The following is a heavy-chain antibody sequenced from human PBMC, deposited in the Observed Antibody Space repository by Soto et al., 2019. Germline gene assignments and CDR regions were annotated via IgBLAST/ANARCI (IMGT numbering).Heavy chain of an antibody. D-gene: IGHD3-22*01. Sequence: GGSLRLSCAASGFTFSSYWMSWVRQAPGKGLEWVANIKQDGSEKYYVDSVKGRFTISRDNAKNSLYLQMNSLRAEDTAVYYCARDRSDYYDSSGYYPDAFDIWGQGTMVTVSS. CDR2: IKQDGSEK. V-gene: IGHV3-7*03. J-gene: IGHJ3*02. CDR3: ARDRSDYYDSSGYYPDAFDI. CDR1: GFTFSSYW.